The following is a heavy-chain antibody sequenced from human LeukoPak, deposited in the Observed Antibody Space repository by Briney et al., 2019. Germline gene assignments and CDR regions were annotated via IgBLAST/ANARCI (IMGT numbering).Heavy chain of an antibody. CDR3: AKLPGIAVAGTDY. D-gene: IGHD6-19*01. Sequence: GGSLRLSCAASGFTFSSYGTHWVRQAPGKGLGWVAVISYDGSNKYYADSVKGRFTISRDNSKNTLYLQMNSLRAEDTAVYYCAKLPGIAVAGTDYWGQGTLVTVSS. CDR1: GFTFSSYG. CDR2: ISYDGSNK. V-gene: IGHV3-30*18. J-gene: IGHJ4*02.